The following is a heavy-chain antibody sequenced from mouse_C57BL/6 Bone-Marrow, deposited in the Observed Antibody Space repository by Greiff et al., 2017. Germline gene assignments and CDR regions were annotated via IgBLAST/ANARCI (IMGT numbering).Heavy chain of an antibody. CDR2: IHPSDSDT. V-gene: IGHV1-74*01. CDR3: AIPITTVVAHWCFDV. J-gene: IGHJ1*03. CDR1: GYTFTSYW. D-gene: IGHD1-1*01. Sequence: QVKLQQPGAELVTPGASVKVSCKASGYTFTSYWMHWVKQRPGQGLEWIGRIHPSDSDTNSNQKFKGKATLTVAKSSGTAYMQLSSLTSEDPAVYYWAIPITTVVAHWCFDVWGTGTTVTVSS.